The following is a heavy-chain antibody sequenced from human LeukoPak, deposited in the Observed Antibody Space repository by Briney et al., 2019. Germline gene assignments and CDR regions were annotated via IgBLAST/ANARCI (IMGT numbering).Heavy chain of an antibody. V-gene: IGHV1-2*02. J-gene: IGHJ4*02. CDR1: GYSFTGYY. CDR3: ARGRADGYSGYDFGGY. CDR2: INPNSGGI. Sequence: ASVKVSCRASGYSFTGYYIHWVRQAPGQGLEWMGRINPNSGGINYALKFQGRVTMTRDTSISTAYMEVSGLRSNDTAVYYCARGRADGYSGYDFGGYWGQGTLVTVSS. D-gene: IGHD5-12*01.